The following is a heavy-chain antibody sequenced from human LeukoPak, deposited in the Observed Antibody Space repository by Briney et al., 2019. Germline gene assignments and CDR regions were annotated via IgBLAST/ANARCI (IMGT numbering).Heavy chain of an antibody. V-gene: IGHV4-4*07. Sequence: SETLSLTCTVSGGSISSYYWSWIRQPAGKGLGWIGRIYTSGSTNYNPSLKSRVTMSVDTSKNQFSLKLSSVTAADTAVYYCARTDIVVVPAATDAFDIWGQGTMVTVSS. J-gene: IGHJ3*02. D-gene: IGHD2-2*01. CDR1: GGSISSYY. CDR3: ARTDIVVVPAATDAFDI. CDR2: IYTSGST.